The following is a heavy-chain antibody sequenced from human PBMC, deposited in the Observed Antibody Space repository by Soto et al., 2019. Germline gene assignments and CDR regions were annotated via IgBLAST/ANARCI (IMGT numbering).Heavy chain of an antibody. CDR3: ARDTGCSGGSCYEAFDY. CDR1: GYSFTSYW. Sequence: GESLKISCKGSGYSFTSYWIGWVRQMPGQGLEWMGIINPSGGSTSYAQKFQGRVTMTRDTSTSTVYMELSSLRSEDTAVYYCARDTGCSGGSCYEAFDYWGQGTLVTVST. CDR2: INPSGGST. J-gene: IGHJ4*02. D-gene: IGHD2-15*01. V-gene: IGHV1-46*01.